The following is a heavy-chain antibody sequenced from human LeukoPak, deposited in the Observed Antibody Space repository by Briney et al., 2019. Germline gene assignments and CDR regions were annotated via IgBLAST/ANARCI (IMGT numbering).Heavy chain of an antibody. CDR1: GDSMKSYY. V-gene: IGHV4-59*01. CDR2: IYYTGST. D-gene: IGHD2-15*01. CDR3: AKERAYCSSGSCHYDLDV. Sequence: PSEPLSLTCTVSGDSMKSYYWTWIRQPPGKGLEWIGYIYYTGSTNYNPSFKSRVTISVDTSKNQFSLKLSSVTAADTAVYYCAKERAYCSSGSCHYDLDVWSQGTTVTVSS. J-gene: IGHJ6*02.